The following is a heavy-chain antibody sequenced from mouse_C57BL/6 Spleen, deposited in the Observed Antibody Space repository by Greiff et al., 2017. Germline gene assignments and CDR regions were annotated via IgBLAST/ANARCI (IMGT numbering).Heavy chain of an antibody. V-gene: IGHV3-6*01. CDR3: ARNEPRYFDY. J-gene: IGHJ2*01. CDR1: GYSITSGYY. CDR2: ISYDGSN. Sequence: EVKLEESGPGLVKPSQSLSLTCSVTGYSITSGYYWNWIRQFPGNKLEWMGYISYDGSNNYNPSLKNRISITRDTSKNQFFLKLNSVTTEDTATYYCARNEPRYFDYWGQGTTLTVSS.